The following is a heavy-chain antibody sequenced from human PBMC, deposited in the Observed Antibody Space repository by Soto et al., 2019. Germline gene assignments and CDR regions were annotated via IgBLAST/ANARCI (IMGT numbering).Heavy chain of an antibody. D-gene: IGHD4-17*01. V-gene: IGHV3-53*01. Sequence: PGGSLRLSCAASGFSVSGNYMNWVRQAPGKGLEWVSVMYSGGSRYYADSVKGRFTISRDTSTATLYLQMNSLRAEDTAVYYCARDLPSSDWTTYYGMDVWGQGTTVTVSS. J-gene: IGHJ6*02. CDR1: GFSVSGNY. CDR3: ARDLPSSDWTTYYGMDV. CDR2: MYSGGSR.